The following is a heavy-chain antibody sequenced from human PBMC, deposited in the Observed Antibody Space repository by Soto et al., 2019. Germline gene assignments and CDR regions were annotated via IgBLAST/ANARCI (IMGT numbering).Heavy chain of an antibody. Sequence: TLVNATQTLTLTCTFSGFSLSTSQVGVGWIRQPPGKALEWLAHVSWNDDKYYSLSLKSRLTISKDTSKSQVVLTMTNMDPVDTATYYCADLNTRGYYFDYWAQGALVTVSS. V-gene: IGHV2-5*01. CDR2: VSWNDDK. J-gene: IGHJ4*02. CDR3: ADLNTRGYYFDY. CDR1: GFSLSTSQVG.